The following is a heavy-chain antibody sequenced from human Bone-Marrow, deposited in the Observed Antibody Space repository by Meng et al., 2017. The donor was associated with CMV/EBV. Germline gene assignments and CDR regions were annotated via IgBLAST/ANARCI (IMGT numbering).Heavy chain of an antibody. V-gene: IGHV1-2*02. CDR1: GYIFTDYS. CDR2: INPNSGGT. CDR3: ARDRGGTIPD. Sequence: ASVKVSCKATGYIFTDYSISWVRQAPGQGLEWMGWINPNSGGTNYAQKFQGRVTMTRDTSISTAYMELSRLGSDDTAVYYCARDRGGTIPDWGQGTLVTVSS. D-gene: IGHD4/OR15-4a*01. J-gene: IGHJ4*02.